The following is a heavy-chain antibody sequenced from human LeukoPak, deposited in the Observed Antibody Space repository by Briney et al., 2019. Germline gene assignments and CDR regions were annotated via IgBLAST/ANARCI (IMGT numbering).Heavy chain of an antibody. CDR1: GGSISSYY. CDR2: IYYSGST. V-gene: IGHV4-59*01. Sequence: SETLSLTCTVSGGSISSYYWSWIRQPPGKGLEWIGYIYYSGSTNYNPSLKSRVTISVDTSKNQFSLKLSSVTAADTAAYYCARVQKGNYDFWSGYYTSWFDPWGQGTLVTVSS. CDR3: ARVQKGNYDFWSGYYTSWFDP. J-gene: IGHJ5*02. D-gene: IGHD3-3*01.